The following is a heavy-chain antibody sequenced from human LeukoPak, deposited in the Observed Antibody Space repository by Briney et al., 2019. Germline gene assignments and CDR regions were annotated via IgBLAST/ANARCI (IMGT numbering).Heavy chain of an antibody. D-gene: IGHD2-21*02. CDR2: ITFGGNT. J-gene: IGHJ4*02. CDR3: ARLGCGGDCYNNYLDH. CDR1: GGSFSGYC. Sequence: PSETLSLTCAVSGGSFSGYCWTWIRQAPGKGLEWIGEITFGGNTNFNPSLQSRVTISIDPSKTQFSLELRSVTAADSAVYYCARLGCGGDCYNNYLDHWGQGTLVTVSS. V-gene: IGHV4-34*01.